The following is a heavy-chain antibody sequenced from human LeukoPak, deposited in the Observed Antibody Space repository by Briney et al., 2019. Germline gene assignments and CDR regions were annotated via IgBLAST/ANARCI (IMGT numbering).Heavy chain of an antibody. J-gene: IGHJ6*03. CDR3: ARRTSRYYMDV. CDR1: GGSISSSSYY. Sequence: PSETLSLTCTVSGGSISSSSYYWGWIRQPPGKGLEWTGSIYYSGNTYYNPSLKSRVTISVDTSKNQFSLKLSSVTAADTAVYYCARRTSRYYMDVWGKGTTVTVSS. V-gene: IGHV4-39*01. D-gene: IGHD2-2*01. CDR2: IYYSGNT.